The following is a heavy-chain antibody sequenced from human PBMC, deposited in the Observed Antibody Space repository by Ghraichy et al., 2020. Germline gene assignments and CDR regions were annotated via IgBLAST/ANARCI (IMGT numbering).Heavy chain of an antibody. CDR2: MNPNSGNT. CDR3: ARAIFGVVIPYYYYGMDV. D-gene: IGHD3-3*01. J-gene: IGHJ6*02. Sequence: ASVKVSCKASGYTFTSYDINWVRQATGQGLEWMGWMNPNSGNTGYAQKFQGRVTMTRNTSISTAYMELSSLRSEDTAVYYCARAIFGVVIPYYYYGMDVWGQGTTVTVSS. V-gene: IGHV1-8*01. CDR1: GYTFTSYD.